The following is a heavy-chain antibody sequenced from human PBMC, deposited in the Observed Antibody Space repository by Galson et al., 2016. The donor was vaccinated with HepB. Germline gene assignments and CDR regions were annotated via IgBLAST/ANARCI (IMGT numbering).Heavy chain of an antibody. CDR1: GYTFTSYD. CDR2: MNPNSGNT. V-gene: IGHV1-8*01. CDR3: ARGAALIVATYDY. J-gene: IGHJ4*02. D-gene: IGHD5-12*01. Sequence: SVKVSCKASGYTFTSYDINWVRQATGQGPEWMGWMNPNSGNTGYAQKFQGRVTMTRNTSISTAYMELSSLRSEDTAVYYCARGAALIVATYDYWGQGTLVTVSS.